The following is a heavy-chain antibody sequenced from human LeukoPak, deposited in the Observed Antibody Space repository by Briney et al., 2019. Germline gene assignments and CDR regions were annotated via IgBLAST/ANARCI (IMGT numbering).Heavy chain of an antibody. D-gene: IGHD3-10*01. Sequence: GGSLRLSCAASGFTFSSYGMHWVRQAPGKGLEWVAFIRYDGSNKYYADSVKGRFTISRDNSKNTLYLQMNSLRAEDTAVYYCAKIPPGRIPLIGFGELRDNYWGQGTLVTVSS. CDR3: AKIPPGRIPLIGFGELRDNY. CDR1: GFTFSSYG. V-gene: IGHV3-30*02. CDR2: IRYDGSNK. J-gene: IGHJ4*02.